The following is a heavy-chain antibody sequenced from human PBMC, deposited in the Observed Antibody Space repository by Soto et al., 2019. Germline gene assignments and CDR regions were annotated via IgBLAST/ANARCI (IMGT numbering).Heavy chain of an antibody. J-gene: IGHJ5*02. D-gene: IGHD1-7*01. CDR1: GGSISSGDYY. CDR2: IYYSGST. CDR3: ARVDWNYASSWFDP. V-gene: IGHV4-30-4*01. Sequence: SETLSLTCTVSGGSISSGDYYWSWIRQPPGKGLEWIGYIYYSGSTYYNPSLKSRVTISVDTSKNQFSLKLSSVTAADTAVYYCARVDWNYASSWFDPWGQGTLVTVSS.